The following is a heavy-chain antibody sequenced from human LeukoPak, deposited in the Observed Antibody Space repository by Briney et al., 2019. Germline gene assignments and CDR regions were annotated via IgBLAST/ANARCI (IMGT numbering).Heavy chain of an antibody. Sequence: GGSLRLSCAASGFTFSDYWMHWVRQAPGKGLVWVSRINADGSATSYADSVKGRFTSFRDNAKNTLYLQMNSLRAEDTAVYYCARVRVGSFYWFDPWGQGTLVTVSS. CDR3: ARVRVGSFYWFDP. V-gene: IGHV3-74*01. CDR1: GFTFSDYW. CDR2: INADGSAT. D-gene: IGHD3-10*01. J-gene: IGHJ5*02.